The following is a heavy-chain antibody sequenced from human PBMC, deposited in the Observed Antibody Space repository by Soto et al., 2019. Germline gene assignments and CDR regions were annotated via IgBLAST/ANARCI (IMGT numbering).Heavy chain of an antibody. J-gene: IGHJ5*02. Sequence: GGSLRLSCAASGFTFSSYSMNWVRQAPGKGLEWVSSISSSSSYIYYADSVKGRFTISRDNAKNSLYLQMNSLRAEDTAVYYCARVGGLNQLLSSWFDPWGQGTLVTVSS. D-gene: IGHD2-2*01. CDR3: ARVGGLNQLLSSWFDP. CDR2: ISSSSSYI. V-gene: IGHV3-21*01. CDR1: GFTFSSYS.